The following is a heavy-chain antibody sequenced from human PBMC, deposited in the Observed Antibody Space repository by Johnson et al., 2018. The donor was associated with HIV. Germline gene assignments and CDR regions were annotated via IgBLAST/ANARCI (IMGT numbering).Heavy chain of an antibody. Sequence: VQLVESGGGVVQPGRSLRLSCAASGFTFSSYAMNWVRQAPGKGLEWVAVISYDGSNKYYADSVKGRFTISRDNSKNTLYLQMNSLRAEDTAVYYCARSPTILQQDDAFDIWGQGTMVTVSS. CDR3: ARSPTILQQDDAFDI. CDR2: ISYDGSNK. J-gene: IGHJ3*02. CDR1: GFTFSSYA. D-gene: IGHD4/OR15-4a*01. V-gene: IGHV3-30-3*01.